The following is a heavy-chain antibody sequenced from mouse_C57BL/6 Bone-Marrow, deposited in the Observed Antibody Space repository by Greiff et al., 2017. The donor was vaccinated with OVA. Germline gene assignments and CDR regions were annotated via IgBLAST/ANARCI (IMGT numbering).Heavy chain of an antibody. CDR3: TRGRTGDYFDY. CDR1: GYTFTDYE. V-gene: IGHV1-15*01. Sequence: VQLQQSGAELVRPGASVTLSCKASGYTFTDYEMHWVKQTPVHGLEWIGAIDPETGGTAYNQKFKGKAILTADESSSTAYMELRSLTSEDSAVYYCTRGRTGDYFDYWGQGTTLTVSS. J-gene: IGHJ2*01. CDR2: IDPETGGT.